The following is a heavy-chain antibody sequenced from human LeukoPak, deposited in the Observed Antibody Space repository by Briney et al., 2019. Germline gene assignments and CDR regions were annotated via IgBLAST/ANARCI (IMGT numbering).Heavy chain of an antibody. CDR3: AKFMRGSGDRYFDY. CDR2: IRYDGSNK. Sequence: QPGGSLRLSCAASGFTFSSYGMHWVRQAPGKGLEWVAFIRYDGSNKYYADSVRGRFSISRDNSENTLYLQMNGLRAEDTAIYYCAKFMRGSGDRYFDYWGQGTLVTVSS. V-gene: IGHV3-30*02. J-gene: IGHJ4*02. CDR1: GFTFSSYG. D-gene: IGHD3-10*01.